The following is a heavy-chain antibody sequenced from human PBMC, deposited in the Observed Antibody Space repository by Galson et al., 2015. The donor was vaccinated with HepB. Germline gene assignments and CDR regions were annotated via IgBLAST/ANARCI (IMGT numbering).Heavy chain of an antibody. V-gene: IGHV4-39*01. CDR2: IYYSGST. Sequence: ETLSLTCAVYGGSFSGYYWGWIRQPPGKGLEWIGSIYYSGSTYYNPSLKSRVTISVDTSKNQFSLKLSSVTAADTGVYYCARPVNSIAARPGWFDPWGQGTLVTVSS. D-gene: IGHD6-6*01. CDR1: GGSFSGYY. J-gene: IGHJ5*02. CDR3: ARPVNSIAARPGWFDP.